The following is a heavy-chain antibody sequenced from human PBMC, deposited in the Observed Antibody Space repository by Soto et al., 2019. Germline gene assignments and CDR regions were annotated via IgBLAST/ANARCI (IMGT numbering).Heavy chain of an antibody. Sequence: TLSLTCSVSGASVRSGDYYWSCIRQAPGKGLEWIGYIYNSGGSYYNPSLKGRLTISIDTSKNQFSLKLNSVTAADTAIYYCVGTGTTDDYWGRGTLVTVSS. V-gene: IGHV4-30-4*01. D-gene: IGHD4-17*01. CDR3: VGTGTTDDY. CDR2: IYNSGGS. CDR1: GASVRSGDYY. J-gene: IGHJ4*02.